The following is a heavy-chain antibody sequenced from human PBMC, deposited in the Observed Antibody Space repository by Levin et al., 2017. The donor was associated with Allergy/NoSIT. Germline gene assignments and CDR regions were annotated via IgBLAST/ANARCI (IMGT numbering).Heavy chain of an antibody. Sequence: GGSLRLSCAASGFTFSGSAMHWVRQASGKGLEWVGRIRSKANSYATAYAASIKGRFTISRDDSKNTAYLQLNSLKTEDTAVYYCTRPGGGFYYDFGSGSSAFDYWGQGTLVTVSS. CDR3: TRPGGGFYYDFGSGSSAFDY. V-gene: IGHV3-73*01. D-gene: IGHD3-3*01. CDR1: GFTFSGSA. J-gene: IGHJ4*02. CDR2: IRSKANSYAT.